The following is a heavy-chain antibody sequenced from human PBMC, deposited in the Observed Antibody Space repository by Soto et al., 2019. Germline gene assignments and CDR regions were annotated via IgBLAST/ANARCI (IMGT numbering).Heavy chain of an antibody. D-gene: IGHD6-19*01. CDR1: GGSFRGYY. Sequence: SETLSLTCAVYGGSFRGYYWSWIRQPPGKGLEWIGEINHSGSTNYNPSLKSRVTISVDTSKNQFSLKLSSVTAADTAVYYCARGRRGWYYFDYWGQGTLVTVSS. CDR3: ARGRRGWYYFDY. J-gene: IGHJ4*02. CDR2: INHSGST. V-gene: IGHV4-34*01.